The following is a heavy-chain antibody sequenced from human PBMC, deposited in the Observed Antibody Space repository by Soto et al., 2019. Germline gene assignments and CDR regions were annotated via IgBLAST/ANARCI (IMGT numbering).Heavy chain of an antibody. CDR1: GGSISSYY. D-gene: IGHD6-19*01. V-gene: IGHV4-59*08. CDR3: ARHAPYSSGWYPLLIDY. J-gene: IGHJ4*02. CDR2: IYYSGST. Sequence: SETLSLTCTVSGGSISSYYWSWIRQPPGKGLEWIGYIYYSGSTNYNPSLKSRVTISVDTSKNQFSLKLSSVTAADPAVYYCARHAPYSSGWYPLLIDYWGQGTLVTVSS.